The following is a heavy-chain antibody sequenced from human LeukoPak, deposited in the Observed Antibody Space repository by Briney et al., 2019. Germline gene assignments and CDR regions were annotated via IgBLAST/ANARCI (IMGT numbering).Heavy chain of an antibody. V-gene: IGHV3-20*04. CDR2: IDWNGGSI. J-gene: IGHJ4*02. CDR3: ARGRSTFDY. D-gene: IGHD2-2*01. Sequence: GGSLRLSCAVSGFTFDDYGMSWVRQAPGKGLEWVSGIDWNGGSIGYADSVKGRFTISRDNVKNSLYLQMNSLRAEDTALYYCARGRSTFDYWGQGTLVTVSS. CDR1: GFTFDDYG.